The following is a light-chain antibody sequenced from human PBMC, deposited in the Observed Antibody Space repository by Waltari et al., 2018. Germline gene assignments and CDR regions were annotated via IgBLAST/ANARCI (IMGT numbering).Light chain of an antibody. CDR3: CSYAGRGTYV. J-gene: IGLJ1*01. CDR2: EVF. Sequence: QSALTQPASVSGTPGQSITISCSGTPSDVGSYDLLPWYQQHPGEAPKLLICEVFKRPPDTSSRFSGAKSGSTASLTISGLQPEDEADYYCCSYAGRGTYVFGSGTKVTVL. CDR1: PSDVGSYDL. V-gene: IGLV2-23*02.